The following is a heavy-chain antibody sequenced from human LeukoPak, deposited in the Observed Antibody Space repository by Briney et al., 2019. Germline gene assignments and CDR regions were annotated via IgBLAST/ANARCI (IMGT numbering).Heavy chain of an antibody. CDR2: IKQNGSEK. Sequence: GGSLRLSCAASGFTFSSYWMSWVRQAPGKGLEWVANIKQNGSEKYYVDSVKGRFTIPRDNAKNSLYLQMNSLRAEDTAVYYCARDWVTTSYNWFDPWGQGTLVTVSS. V-gene: IGHV3-7*01. CDR3: ARDWVTTSYNWFDP. D-gene: IGHD4-17*01. J-gene: IGHJ5*02. CDR1: GFTFSSYW.